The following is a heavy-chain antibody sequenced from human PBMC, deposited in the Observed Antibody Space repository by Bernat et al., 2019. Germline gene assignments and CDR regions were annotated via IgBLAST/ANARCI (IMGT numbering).Heavy chain of an antibody. J-gene: IGHJ3*02. CDR1: GGSISSGGYS. Sequence: QLQLQESGSGLVKPSQTLSLTCAVSGGSISSGGYSWSWIRQPPGKGLEWIGYIYHSGSTYYNPSLKSRVTISVDRSKKQFSLKLSSVTAADTAVYYCAGTTVTIATLRAYAFDIWGQGTMVTVSS. CDR3: AGTTVTIATLRAYAFDI. D-gene: IGHD4-17*01. V-gene: IGHV4-30-2*01. CDR2: IYHSGST.